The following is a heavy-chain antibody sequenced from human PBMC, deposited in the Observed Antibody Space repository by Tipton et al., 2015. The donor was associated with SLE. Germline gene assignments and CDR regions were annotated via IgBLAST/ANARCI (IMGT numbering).Heavy chain of an antibody. Sequence: QSGPEVKKPGASVKVSCKASGYTFTSYGISWVRQAPGQGLEWMGWISAYNGNTNYAQKLQGRVTMTTDTSTSTAYMELRSLRSDDTAVYYCARTYWDGYNFYDAFDVWGQGTLVTVSS. CDR3: ARTYWDGYNFYDAFDV. CDR2: ISAYNGNT. D-gene: IGHD5-24*01. J-gene: IGHJ3*01. V-gene: IGHV1-18*01. CDR1: GYTFTSYG.